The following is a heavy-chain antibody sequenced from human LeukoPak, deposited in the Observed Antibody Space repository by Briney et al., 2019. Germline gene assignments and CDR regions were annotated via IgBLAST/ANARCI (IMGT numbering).Heavy chain of an antibody. V-gene: IGHV4-39*01. CDR1: GGSIGSGSYY. CDR2: LYYSGTT. CDR3: ASRYESSAYYYVPTEFFQH. D-gene: IGHD3-22*01. J-gene: IGHJ1*01. Sequence: SETLSLTRTVSGGSIGSGSYYWGWIRQPPGKGLEWIGSLYYSGTTHYNPSLKSRVTVSADTSKNQFSLKLSSVTAADTAVYYCASRYESSAYYYVPTEFFQHWGQGTLVTVSS.